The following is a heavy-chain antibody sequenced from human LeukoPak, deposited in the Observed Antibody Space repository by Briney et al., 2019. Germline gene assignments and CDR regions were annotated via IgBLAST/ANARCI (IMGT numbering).Heavy chain of an antibody. V-gene: IGHV3-23*01. CDR1: GFTFGDYA. D-gene: IGHD6-19*01. J-gene: IGHJ4*02. Sequence: GGSLRLSCTASGFTFGDYAMSWFRQAPGKGLEWVSGITSGTRTYYADSVKGRFAISRDNSKNTMYLQMNSLRAEDTAVYYCARDIGWLGFDYWGQGILVTVSS. CDR3: ARDIGWLGFDY. CDR2: ITSGTRT.